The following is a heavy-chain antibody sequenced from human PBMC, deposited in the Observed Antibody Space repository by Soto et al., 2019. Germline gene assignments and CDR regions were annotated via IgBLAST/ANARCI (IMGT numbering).Heavy chain of an antibody. D-gene: IGHD4-17*01. CDR3: ARRMTTVSPVLVWFDP. J-gene: IGHJ5*02. CDR2: INPSGGST. V-gene: IGHV1-46*01. Sequence: ASVKVSCKASGYTFTSYYRQWVRQAPGQGLEWMGIINPSGGSTSYAQKFQGRVTMTRDTSTSTVYMELSSLRSEDTAVYYCARRMTTVSPVLVWFDPWGQGTLVTVSS. CDR1: GYTFTSYY.